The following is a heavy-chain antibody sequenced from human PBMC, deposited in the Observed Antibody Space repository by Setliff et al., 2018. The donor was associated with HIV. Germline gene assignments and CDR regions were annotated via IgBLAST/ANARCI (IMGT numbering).Heavy chain of an antibody. CDR2: IHYNEKT. J-gene: IGHJ4*02. Sequence: SETLSLTCTVSGGSITSDDYYWAWIRQPPGKGLEYIGSIHYNEKTYYNPSLKSRVTISLDTSKNQFSLKLTSVTASDTAVYYCRRGGAGEFWGQGTLVTVSS. D-gene: IGHD7-27*01. V-gene: IGHV4-39*07. CDR3: RRGGAGEF. CDR1: GGSITSDDYY.